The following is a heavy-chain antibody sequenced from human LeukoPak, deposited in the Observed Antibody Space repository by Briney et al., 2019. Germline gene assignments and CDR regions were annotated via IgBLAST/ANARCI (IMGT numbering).Heavy chain of an antibody. CDR2: ISSSSSTI. V-gene: IGHV3-48*01. CDR3: ARGPHYYDSSGGGVDFDY. J-gene: IGHJ4*02. Sequence: QAGGSLRLSCAASGFTFSNYSMNWVRQAPGKGLEWVSYISSSSSTIYYADSVKGRFTISRDNAKNSLYLQMNSLRAEDTAVYYCARGPHYYDSSGGGVDFDYWGQGTLVTVSS. D-gene: IGHD3-22*01. CDR1: GFTFSNYS.